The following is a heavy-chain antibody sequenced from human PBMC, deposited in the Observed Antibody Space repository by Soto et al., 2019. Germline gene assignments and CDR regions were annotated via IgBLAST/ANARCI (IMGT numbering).Heavy chain of an antibody. Sequence: SETLSLTCAVYGGSFSGYHWSWIRQPPGKGLEWIGEINHSGSTNYNPSLKSRVTISVDTSKNQFSLKLSSVTAADTAVYYCARGTYCSSTSCYWGMDVWGQGTTVT. CDR2: INHSGST. D-gene: IGHD2-2*01. CDR3: ARGTYCSSTSCYWGMDV. CDR1: GGSFSGYH. V-gene: IGHV4-34*01. J-gene: IGHJ6*02.